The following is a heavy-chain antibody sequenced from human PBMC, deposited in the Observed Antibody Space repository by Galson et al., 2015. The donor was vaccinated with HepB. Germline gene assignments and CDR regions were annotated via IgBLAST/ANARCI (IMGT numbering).Heavy chain of an antibody. Sequence: SLRLSCAASGFTFSSYWMHWVRHAPGKGLEWVSLISWDGGSTYYADSVKGRFTISRDNSKNSLYLQMNSLRTEDTALYYCAKGSMTTVTPPVNWGQGTLVTVSS. J-gene: IGHJ4*02. V-gene: IGHV3-43*01. CDR1: GFTFSSYW. CDR3: AKGSMTTVTPPVN. CDR2: ISWDGGST. D-gene: IGHD4-17*01.